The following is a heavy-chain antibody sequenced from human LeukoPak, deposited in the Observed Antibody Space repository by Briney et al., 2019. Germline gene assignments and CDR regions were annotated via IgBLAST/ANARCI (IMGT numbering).Heavy chain of an antibody. J-gene: IGHJ4*02. CDR1: GFTFSSYA. V-gene: IGHV3-23*01. D-gene: IGHD2-15*01. Sequence: GGSLRLSCAASGFTFSSYAMSWVRQAPGKGLEWVSAISGSGGSTYYADSVKGRFTISRDNSKNTLYLQMNSLRAEDTTVYYCAKDPSFVVAATLLYLDYWGQGTLVTVSS. CDR2: ISGSGGST. CDR3: AKDPSFVVAATLLYLDY.